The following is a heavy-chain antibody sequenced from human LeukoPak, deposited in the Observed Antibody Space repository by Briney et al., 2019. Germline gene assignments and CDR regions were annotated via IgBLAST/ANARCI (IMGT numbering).Heavy chain of an antibody. V-gene: IGHV1-2*02. CDR1: GYTFTGYY. CDR3: ARVPILLYDFWSGTYYFDY. D-gene: IGHD3-3*01. J-gene: IGHJ4*02. CDR2: INPNSGGT. Sequence: ASVKVSCKASGYTFTGYYMHWVRQAPGQGLEWMGWINPNSGGTNYAQKFQGRVTMTRDTSISTAYMELSRLRSDDTAVYYCARVPILLYDFWSGTYYFDYWGQGTLVTVSS.